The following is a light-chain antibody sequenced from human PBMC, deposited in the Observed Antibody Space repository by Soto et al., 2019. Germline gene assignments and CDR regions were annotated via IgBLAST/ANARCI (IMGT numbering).Light chain of an antibody. J-gene: IGLJ1*01. CDR1: SSNVGSYKL. CDR2: EVN. Sequence: QSALTQPASVSGSPGQSITISCTGTSSNVGSYKLVSWYQQHPGKASKLMIFEVNKRPSGVSNRFSGSKSGNTASLTISGPKVEDEADYYFCASGDSPTYGFGTGTKVTVL. V-gene: IGLV2-23*02. CDR3: CASGDSPTYG.